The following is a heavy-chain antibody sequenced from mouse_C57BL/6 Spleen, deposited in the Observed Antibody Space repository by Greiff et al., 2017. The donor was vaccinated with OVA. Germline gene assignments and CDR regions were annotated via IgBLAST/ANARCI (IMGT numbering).Heavy chain of an antibody. D-gene: IGHD4-1*01. Sequence: EVKLVESGGGLVKPGGSLKLSCAASGFTFSSYAMSWVRQTPEKRLEWVATISDGGSYTYYPDNVKGRFTISRDNAKNNLYLQMSHLKSEDTAMYYCARDLTGRGNFAYWGQGTLVTVSA. V-gene: IGHV5-4*01. CDR1: GFTFSSYA. CDR3: ARDLTGRGNFAY. J-gene: IGHJ3*01. CDR2: ISDGGSYT.